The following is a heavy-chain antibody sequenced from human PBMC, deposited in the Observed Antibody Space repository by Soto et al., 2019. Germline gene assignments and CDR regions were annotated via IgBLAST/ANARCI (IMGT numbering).Heavy chain of an antibody. CDR1: GGTFSSYA. D-gene: IGHD2-2*01. V-gene: IGHV1-69*01. CDR2: IIPIFGTA. CDR3: ARDRGYCSSTRCYGWAGGYYYYGMDV. Sequence: QVQLVQSGAEVKKPGSSVKVSCKASGGTFSSYAISWVRQAPGQGLEWMGGIIPIFGTANYAQKFQGRVTITADESTSTAYMELSSLRSEDTAVYYCARDRGYCSSTRCYGWAGGYYYYGMDVWGQGTTVTVSS. J-gene: IGHJ6*02.